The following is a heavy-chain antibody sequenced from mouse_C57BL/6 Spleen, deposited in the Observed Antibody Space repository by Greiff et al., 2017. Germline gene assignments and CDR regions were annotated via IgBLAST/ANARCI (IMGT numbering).Heavy chain of an antibody. CDR2: IYPSSGNT. Sequence: VQLQQPGAELAKPGASVKLSCKASGYTFTSYGISWVKQRPGQGLEWIGEIYPSSGNTYYNEKFKGKATLTADKSSSTAYMELSSLTSEDYSVYCCARGEDYLLLDYWGQGTTLTVSS. J-gene: IGHJ2*01. CDR3: ARGEDYLLLDY. CDR1: GYTFTSYG. V-gene: IGHV1-81*01. D-gene: IGHD1-1*01.